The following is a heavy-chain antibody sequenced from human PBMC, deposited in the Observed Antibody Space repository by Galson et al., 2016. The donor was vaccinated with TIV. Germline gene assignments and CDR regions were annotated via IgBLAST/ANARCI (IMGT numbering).Heavy chain of an antibody. CDR1: GYTFTSTG. CDR2: ISAYSGHT. Sequence: SVKVSCKASGYTFTSTGISWVRQAPGQGLEWMGWISAYSGHTNYAQKFQGRLTMTRDTSTTTAYLELGSLRSDDTAVYDCASVLAVLDYPPSTLDWFDPWAQGTLVIVSS. CDR3: ASVLAVLDYPPSTLDWFDP. J-gene: IGHJ5*02. D-gene: IGHD3-10*01. V-gene: IGHV1-18*04.